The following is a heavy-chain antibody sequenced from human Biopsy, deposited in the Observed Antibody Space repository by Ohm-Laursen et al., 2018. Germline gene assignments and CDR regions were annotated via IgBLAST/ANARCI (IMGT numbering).Heavy chain of an antibody. Sequence: SLRLSCSAPGFNFSAYGMHWVRQAPDKGLEWVALTWDDGSHQYYADSVKGRFTISRDNSKNSLYLHINTLRVEDTAVYYCVTDQLDDITKVRGIMTDWGQGTLVIASS. V-gene: IGHV3-33*01. CDR3: VTDQLDDITKVRGIMTD. CDR2: TWDDGSHQ. CDR1: GFNFSAYG. J-gene: IGHJ4*02. D-gene: IGHD3-10*01.